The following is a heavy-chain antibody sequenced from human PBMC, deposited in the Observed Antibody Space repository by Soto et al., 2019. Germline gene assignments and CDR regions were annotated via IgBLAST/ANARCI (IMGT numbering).Heavy chain of an antibody. CDR2: MNPGSGDT. CDR1: GYSFTNND. D-gene: IGHD3-16*01. J-gene: IGHJ5*02. V-gene: IGHV1-8*01. CDR3: ARMETFGSLNWFDP. Sequence: SGKVSCKASGYSFTNNDVSWVRQATGQGLEWMGWMNPGSGDTGYAQKFQGRVTMTRDIYIATAYMELSSLRSDDTAIYYCARMETFGSLNWFDPWGQGTLVTVSS.